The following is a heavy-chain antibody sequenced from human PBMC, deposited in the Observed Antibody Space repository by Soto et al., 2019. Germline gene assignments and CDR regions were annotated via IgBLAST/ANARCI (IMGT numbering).Heavy chain of an antibody. Sequence: VQLVVSGGGLVQPGGSLRLSCVGSGFMFDSYPMNWVRQAPGKGLEWVSYINSGSDSIYYAESVKGRFTISRDNARNSLSLQMNSLSDEDPAVYYCAKSGDSAAWGIDFWGQGTLVTVSS. J-gene: IGHJ4*02. V-gene: IGHV3-48*02. CDR2: INSGSDSI. D-gene: IGHD7-27*01. CDR1: GFMFDSYP. CDR3: AKSGDSAAWGIDF.